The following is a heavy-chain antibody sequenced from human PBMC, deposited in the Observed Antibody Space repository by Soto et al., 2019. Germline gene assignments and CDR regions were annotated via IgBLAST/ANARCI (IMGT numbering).Heavy chain of an antibody. Sequence: QVQLQESGPGLVKPSQTLSLTRTVSGVSISSGGYYWSWIRQHPGKGLEWIGYMYYSGSTYYNPSLKRRGIISGDTSKNQFSLKVSFVTAADTALYYCARLRVSSGCADFWGQGTLVTVSS. J-gene: IGHJ4*02. CDR2: MYYSGST. V-gene: IGHV4-31*03. CDR3: ARLRVSSGCADF. D-gene: IGHD6-25*01. CDR1: GVSISSGGYY.